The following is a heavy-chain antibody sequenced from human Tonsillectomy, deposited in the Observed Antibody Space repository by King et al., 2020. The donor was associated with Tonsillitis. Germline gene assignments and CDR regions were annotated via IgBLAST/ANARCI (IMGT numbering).Heavy chain of an antibody. Sequence: QLQESGPGLVKPSQTLSLTCTVSGGSISSGSYYWSWTRQPAGKGLEWIGRIYTSGSTNYNPSLKSRVTISVDTSKNQFSLKLSSVTAADTAVYYCARRSRGSGAFDIWGQGTMVTVSS. J-gene: IGHJ3*02. CDR1: GGSISSGSYY. CDR3: ARRSRGSGAFDI. V-gene: IGHV4-61*02. D-gene: IGHD3-10*01. CDR2: IYTSGST.